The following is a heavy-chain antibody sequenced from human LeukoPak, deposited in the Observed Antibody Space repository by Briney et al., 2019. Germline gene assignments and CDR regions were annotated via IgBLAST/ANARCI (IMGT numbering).Heavy chain of an antibody. Sequence: GGSLRLSCAASGFTFSSYAMNWVRQAPGKGLEWVSGISGSGGSTYYADSVKGRFSISRDNSKNTLYLQLNSLRVEDTAEYYCAKAHGGSYHSGIDWGQGTLVIVSS. V-gene: IGHV3-23*01. D-gene: IGHD1-26*01. CDR2: ISGSGGST. J-gene: IGHJ4*02. CDR3: AKAHGGSYHSGID. CDR1: GFTFSSYA.